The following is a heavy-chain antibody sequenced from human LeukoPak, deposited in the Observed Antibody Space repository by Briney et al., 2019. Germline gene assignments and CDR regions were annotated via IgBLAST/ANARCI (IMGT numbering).Heavy chain of an antibody. D-gene: IGHD2-15*01. CDR1: GGSLSNYY. Sequence: SGTLSLTCSVSGGSLSNYYWSWLRQPRGKGLEWMGYMYYSWRNNYNPSLESRVSISVATSKHEFCLRLASVPAADTAVYYSARSAGHWRGGSCRPLRAFDPWGQGILVTVSS. CDR2: MYYSWRN. CDR3: ARSAGHWRGGSCRPLRAFDP. J-gene: IGHJ5*02. V-gene: IGHV4-59*01.